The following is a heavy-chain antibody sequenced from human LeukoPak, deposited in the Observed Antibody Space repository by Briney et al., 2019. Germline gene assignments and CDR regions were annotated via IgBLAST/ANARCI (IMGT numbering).Heavy chain of an antibody. CDR3: AREMWQQLVPGWFDP. V-gene: IGHV1-2*02. J-gene: IGHJ5*02. Sequence: ASVKVSCKASGYTFTGYYMHWVRQAPGQGLEWMGWINPNSGGTNYAQKFQGRVTMTRDTSISTAYMELSRLRSDDTAVYYRAREMWQQLVPGWFDPWGQGTLVTVSS. CDR1: GYTFTGYY. CDR2: INPNSGGT. D-gene: IGHD6-13*01.